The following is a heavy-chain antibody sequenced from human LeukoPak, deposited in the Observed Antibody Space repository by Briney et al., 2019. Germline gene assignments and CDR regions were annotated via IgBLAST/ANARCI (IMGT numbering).Heavy chain of an antibody. V-gene: IGHV4-34*12. CDR2: IIHNGVT. D-gene: IGHD1/OR15-1a*01. CDR1: GGSFSDYY. Sequence: SETLSLTCAVYGGSFSDYYWSWIRQPPGKGLEWIAEIIHNGVTNYNPSLKSRVTLSLDTSKNQVSLKMTSVTAADTAIYYCARVSGLNNFDFWGQGTPVTVSS. CDR3: ARVSGLNNFDF. J-gene: IGHJ4*02.